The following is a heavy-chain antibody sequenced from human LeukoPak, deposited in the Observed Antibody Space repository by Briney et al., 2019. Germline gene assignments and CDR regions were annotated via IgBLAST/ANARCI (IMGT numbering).Heavy chain of an antibody. Sequence: GGSLRLSCAASGFTFSSYEMNWVRQAPGKGLEWVSYISSSGSTIYYADSVKGRFTISRDNAKNSLYLQMNSLRAEDTAVYYCAREGAYYESSGYLMYWGQGTLVTVSS. CDR3: AREGAYYESSGYLMY. D-gene: IGHD3-22*01. CDR1: GFTFSSYE. CDR2: ISSSGSTI. V-gene: IGHV3-48*03. J-gene: IGHJ4*02.